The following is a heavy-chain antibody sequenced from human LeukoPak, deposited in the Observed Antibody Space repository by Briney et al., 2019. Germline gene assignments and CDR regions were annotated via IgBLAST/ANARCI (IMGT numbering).Heavy chain of an antibody. D-gene: IGHD5-24*01. Sequence: SETLSLTCTVSGGSIGTYYWSWIRQPPGKGLEWIGYIYYSGYTNYNPSLKSRVTISVDTSKNQFSLKLSSVTAADTAVYYCRWLQLSFDYWGQGTLVTVSS. CDR2: IYYSGYT. CDR3: RWLQLSFDY. CDR1: GGSIGTYY. V-gene: IGHV4-59*12. J-gene: IGHJ4*02.